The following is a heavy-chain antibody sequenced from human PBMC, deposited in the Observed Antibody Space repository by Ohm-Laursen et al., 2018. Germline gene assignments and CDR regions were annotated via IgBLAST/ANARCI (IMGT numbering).Heavy chain of an antibody. Sequence: SETLSLTCTVSGGSISSYYWSWIRQPPGQGLEWIGYIYYSGSTNYNPSLKSRVTISVDTSKNQFSLKLSSVTAADTAVYYCARSGGQRNYYFDYWGQGTLVTVSS. J-gene: IGHJ4*02. D-gene: IGHD3-16*01. V-gene: IGHV4-59*01. CDR1: GGSISSYY. CDR3: ARSGGQRNYYFDY. CDR2: IYYSGST.